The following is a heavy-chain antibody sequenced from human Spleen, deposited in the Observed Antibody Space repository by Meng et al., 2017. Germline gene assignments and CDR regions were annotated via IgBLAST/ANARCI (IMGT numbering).Heavy chain of an antibody. Sequence: SETLSLTCTVSGGSISSSSYYWGWIRQPPGKGLEWIGSIYYSGSTNYNPSLKSRVTISVDTSMHQFSLRLSSVTAADTAVYYCARGSRLRSGYFDYWGQGTLVTVSS. V-gene: IGHV4-39*07. D-gene: IGHD4-17*01. CDR3: ARGSRLRSGYFDY. CDR2: IYYSGST. J-gene: IGHJ4*02. CDR1: GGSISSSSYY.